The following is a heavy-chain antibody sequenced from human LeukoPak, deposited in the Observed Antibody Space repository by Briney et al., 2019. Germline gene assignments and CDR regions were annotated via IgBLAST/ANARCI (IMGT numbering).Heavy chain of an antibody. J-gene: IGHJ4*02. D-gene: IGHD7-27*01. CDR3: ARSATGVGFDD. CDR2: INHSGST. V-gene: IGHV4-34*01. Sequence: PSETLSLTCAVYGGSFSGYYWSWIRQPPGKGLEWLGEINHSGSTNYNPSLKSRVTISVDTSKNQFSLKLSSVTAADTAGYYCARSATGVGFDDWGQGTLVTVSS. CDR1: GGSFSGYY.